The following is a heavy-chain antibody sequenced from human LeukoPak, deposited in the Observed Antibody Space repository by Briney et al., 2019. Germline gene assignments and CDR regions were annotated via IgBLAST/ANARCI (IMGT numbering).Heavy chain of an antibody. J-gene: IGHJ5*02. V-gene: IGHV1-18*01. Sequence: EASVKVSCKASGYTFTSYGISWVRQAPGQGLEWMGWISAYNGNTNYAQKLQGRVTMTTDTSTSTAYMELRSLRSDDTAVYYCAREGGYCTNTSCSLEWFDPWGQGTLVTVSS. CDR1: GYTFTSYG. D-gene: IGHD2-2*01. CDR3: AREGGYCTNTSCSLEWFDP. CDR2: ISAYNGNT.